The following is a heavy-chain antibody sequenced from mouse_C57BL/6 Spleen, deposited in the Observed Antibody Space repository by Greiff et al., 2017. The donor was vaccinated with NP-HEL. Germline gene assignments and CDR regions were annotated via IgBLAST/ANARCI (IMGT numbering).Heavy chain of an antibody. J-gene: IGHJ2*01. CDR2: INPNNGGT. CDR3: ARSLLHFDY. CDR1: GYTFTDYY. Sequence: EVQLQQSGPELVKPGASVKISCKASGYTFTDYYMNWVKQSHGKSLEWIGDINPNNGGTSYNQKFKGKATLTVDKSSSTAYMELRSLTSEDSAVYYCARSLLHFDYWGQGTTLTVSS. D-gene: IGHD2-10*01. V-gene: IGHV1-26*01.